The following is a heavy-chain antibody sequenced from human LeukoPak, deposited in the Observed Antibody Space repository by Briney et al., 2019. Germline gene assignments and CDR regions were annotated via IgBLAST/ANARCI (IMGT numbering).Heavy chain of an antibody. D-gene: IGHD6-13*01. Sequence: GSSVTVSCKASGGTFSSYTISWVRQAPGQGLEWMGRIIPILGIANYAQKFQGRVTITPDKSTSTAYMELSSLRSENTAVYYCARGLQQLVYYYYGMDVWGQGTTVTVSS. CDR2: IIPILGIA. CDR3: ARGLQQLVYYYYGMDV. J-gene: IGHJ6*01. CDR1: GGTFSSYT. V-gene: IGHV1-69*02.